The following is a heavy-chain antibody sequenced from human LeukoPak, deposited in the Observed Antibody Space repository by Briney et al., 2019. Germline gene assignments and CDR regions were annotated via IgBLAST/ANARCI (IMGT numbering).Heavy chain of an antibody. D-gene: IGHD3-22*01. V-gene: IGHV3-30*02. CDR2: IRYDGSNK. CDR3: AKDSGRYYDSSGYGT. CDR1: GFTFSSYG. J-gene: IGHJ4*02. Sequence: PGGSLRLSCAASGFTFSSYGMHWVRQAPGKGLEWVAFIRYDGSNKYYADSVKGRFTISRDNSKNTLYLQMNSLRAEDTAVYYCAKDSGRYYDSSGYGTWGQGTLVTVSS.